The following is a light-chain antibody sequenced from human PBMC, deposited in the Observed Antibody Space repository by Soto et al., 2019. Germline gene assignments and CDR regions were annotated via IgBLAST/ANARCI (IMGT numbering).Light chain of an antibody. CDR2: DAS. CDR1: QSVYSF. V-gene: IGKV3-11*01. J-gene: IGKJ4*01. Sequence: EVVLTQSPATLSLSPGERATLSCRASQSVYSFLAWYQQKPGQVPRLLIYDASTRATGIPARFSGSGSGTDFTLTISRLEPEDVAFYYCQQRTNWPSFGGGTKVEIK. CDR3: QQRTNWPS.